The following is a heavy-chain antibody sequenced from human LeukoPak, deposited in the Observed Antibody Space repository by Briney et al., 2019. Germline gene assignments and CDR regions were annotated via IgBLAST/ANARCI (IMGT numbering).Heavy chain of an antibody. CDR2: IHYSGST. V-gene: IGHV4-38-2*02. CDR1: GYSISSAYY. CDR3: ARDIRDCSGGSCYSSYYFDY. D-gene: IGHD2-15*01. Sequence: SETLSLTCHVSGYSISSAYYWGWIRQPPGKELEWIGSIHYSGSTSYNPSLKSRVTISGDTSKNQFSLKLSSVTAADTAVYYCARDIRDCSGGSCYSSYYFDYWGQGTLVTVSS. J-gene: IGHJ4*02.